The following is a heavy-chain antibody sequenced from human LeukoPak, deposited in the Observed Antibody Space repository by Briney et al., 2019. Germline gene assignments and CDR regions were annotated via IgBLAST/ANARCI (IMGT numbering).Heavy chain of an antibody. CDR3: ARHMELRYFDWSMVRYWFDP. J-gene: IGHJ5*02. CDR2: IYYSGST. V-gene: IGHV4-39*01. CDR1: GGSISSSSYY. Sequence: KPSETLSLTCTVSGGSISSSSYYWGWIRQPPGKGLEWIGSIYYSGSTYYNPSLKSRVTISVDTSKNQFSLKLSSVTAADTAVYYCARHMELRYFDWSMVRYWFDPWGQGTLVTVSS. D-gene: IGHD3-9*01.